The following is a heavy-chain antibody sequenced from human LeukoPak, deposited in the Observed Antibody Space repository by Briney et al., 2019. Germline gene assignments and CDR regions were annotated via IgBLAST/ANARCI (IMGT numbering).Heavy chain of an antibody. V-gene: IGHV3-9*01. D-gene: IGHD4-17*01. CDR1: GFTFDDYA. J-gene: IGHJ3*02. Sequence: PGGSLRLSCAASGFTFDDYAMHWVRQAPGKGLEWVSGISWNSGSIGYADSVKGRFTISRGNAKNSLYLQMNSLRAEDTALYYCAKDSFSSATVEGGAFDIWGQGTMVTVSS. CDR3: AKDSFSSATVEGGAFDI. CDR2: ISWNSGSI.